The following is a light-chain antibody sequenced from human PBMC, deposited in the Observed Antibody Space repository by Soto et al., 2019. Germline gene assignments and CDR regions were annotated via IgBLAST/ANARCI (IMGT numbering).Light chain of an antibody. V-gene: IGLV2-8*01. J-gene: IGLJ1*01. Sequence: QSPVTQPPSASVSPGQSVTISCTGTSSDVGGYNYVSLFQQHPGKAPKLIIHEVNQRPSGVPDRFSGSKSGNTASLTVSGLQAEDEGTYYCSSYGGYNNVVFGTGTKVTVL. CDR2: EVN. CDR3: SSYGGYNNVV. CDR1: SSDVGGYNY.